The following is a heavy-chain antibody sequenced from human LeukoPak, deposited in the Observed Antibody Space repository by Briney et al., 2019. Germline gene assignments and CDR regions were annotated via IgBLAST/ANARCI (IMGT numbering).Heavy chain of an antibody. D-gene: IGHD6-13*01. CDR3: ARGAAGISPHY. CDR2: IYYTGTT. Sequence: SETLSLTCTVSGDSISDYYWSWIRQSPRKGLEWIGAIYYTGTTYYNPSLSSRVIISLDTSKNQFSLRLTSVTAADTAVYYCARGAAGISPHYWGRGSLVTVSS. V-gene: IGHV4-59*12. CDR1: GDSISDYY. J-gene: IGHJ4*02.